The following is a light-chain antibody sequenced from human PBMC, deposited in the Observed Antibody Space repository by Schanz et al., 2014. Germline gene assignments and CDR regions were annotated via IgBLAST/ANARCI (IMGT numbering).Light chain of an antibody. CDR1: SSDVGGYNY. Sequence: QSALTQPPSASGSPGQSVTISCTGTSSDVGGYNYVSWYQQHPGKAPKLMIYEVSERPSGVPDRFSGSKSGNTASLTVSGLQAEDEADYYCAAWDDSLSGWLFGGGTKLTVL. V-gene: IGLV2-8*01. CDR3: AAWDDSLSGWL. J-gene: IGLJ3*02. CDR2: EVS.